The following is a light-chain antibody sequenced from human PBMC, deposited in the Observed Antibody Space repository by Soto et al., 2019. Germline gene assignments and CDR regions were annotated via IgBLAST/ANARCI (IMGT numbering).Light chain of an antibody. CDR1: SSDVGGYNY. CDR3: SSYRSSSTWV. V-gene: IGLV2-14*01. Sequence: QAVVTQPASVSGSPGQSITISCTGTSSDVGGYNYVSWYQQLPGKAPKLMIFEVSNRPSGVSNRFSASKSGNTASLTISGLQAEDEADYYCSSYRSSSTWVFGGGTKLTVL. J-gene: IGLJ3*02. CDR2: EVS.